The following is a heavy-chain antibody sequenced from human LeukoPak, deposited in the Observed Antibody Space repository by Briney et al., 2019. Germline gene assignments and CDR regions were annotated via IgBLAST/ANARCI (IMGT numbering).Heavy chain of an antibody. J-gene: IGHJ4*02. CDR3: ARHPTAAAQYYFDY. Sequence: ASVTVSCKASGYTFTSYGISWVRQAPGQGLEWMGWISAYNGNTNYAQKLQGRVTMTTDTSTSTAYMELRSLRSDDTAVYYCARHPTAAAQYYFDYWGQGTLVTVSS. CDR2: ISAYNGNT. CDR1: GYTFTSYG. V-gene: IGHV1-18*01. D-gene: IGHD1-26*01.